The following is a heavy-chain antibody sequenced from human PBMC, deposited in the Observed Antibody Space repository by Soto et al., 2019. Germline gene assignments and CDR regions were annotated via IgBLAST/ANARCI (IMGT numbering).Heavy chain of an antibody. V-gene: IGHV3-23*01. CDR2: ISGSGGST. CDR1: GFTFSSYA. D-gene: IGHD3-9*01. Sequence: GGSLRLSCAASGFTFSSYAMSWVRQAPGKGLEWVSAISGSGGSTYYADSVKGRFTISRDKSKNTLYLQMNSLRADDTAVYYCAKDGDPEWHLYYDILTGYHPDAFDIWGQGTMVTVSS. CDR3: AKDGDPEWHLYYDILTGYHPDAFDI. J-gene: IGHJ3*02.